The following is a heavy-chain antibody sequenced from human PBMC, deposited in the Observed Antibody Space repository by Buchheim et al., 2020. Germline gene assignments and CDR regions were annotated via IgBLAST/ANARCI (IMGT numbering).Heavy chain of an antibody. Sequence: QVQLVESGGGVVQPGRSLRLSCAASGFTFSSYGMHWVRQAPGKGLEWVAVIWYDGSKKYYADSVKGRFTISRDNSKNTLYLQMNSLRAEDTAVYYCAAELYSSSWFAFDIWGQGT. CDR2: IWYDGSKK. CDR3: AAELYSSSWFAFDI. D-gene: IGHD6-13*01. CDR1: GFTFSSYG. V-gene: IGHV3-33*01. J-gene: IGHJ3*02.